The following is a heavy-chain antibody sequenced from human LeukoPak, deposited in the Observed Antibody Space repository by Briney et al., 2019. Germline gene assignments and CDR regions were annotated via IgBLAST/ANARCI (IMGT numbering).Heavy chain of an antibody. J-gene: IGHJ1*01. CDR3: ARGDIVVVPAAREYFQH. CDR2: INACNGNT. Sequence: ASVNVSCRSAGYTFTSYSKHWVRQAPGQSHEWMGWINACNGNTKYSQKFQGRVTITRDTSASTAYMELSSLRSEDTAVYYCARGDIVVVPAAREYFQHWGQGTLVTVSS. D-gene: IGHD2-2*01. V-gene: IGHV1-3*01. CDR1: GYTFTSYS.